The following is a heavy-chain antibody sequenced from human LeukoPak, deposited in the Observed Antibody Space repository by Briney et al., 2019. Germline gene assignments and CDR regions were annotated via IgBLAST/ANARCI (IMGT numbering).Heavy chain of an antibody. CDR1: GFTFSSYG. Sequence: GRSLRLSCAASGFTFSSYGMHWVRQAPGKGLEWVAVISYDGSNKYYADSLKGRFTISRDNSKNTLYLQMNSLRAEDTAVYYCARTYGDYVWGQGTLVTVSS. CDR3: ARTYGDYV. D-gene: IGHD4-17*01. V-gene: IGHV3-30*03. J-gene: IGHJ4*02. CDR2: ISYDGSNK.